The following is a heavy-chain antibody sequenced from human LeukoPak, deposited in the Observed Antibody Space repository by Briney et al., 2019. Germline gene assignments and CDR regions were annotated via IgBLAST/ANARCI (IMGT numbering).Heavy chain of an antibody. Sequence: ASVKVSCKASGYTFTGYYMHWVRQAPGRGLEWMGWINPNSGGTNYAQKFQGRVTMTRDTSISTAYMELSRLRSDDTAVYYCARESYRITMVRGVIGYWGQGTLITVSS. CDR2: INPNSGGT. V-gene: IGHV1-2*02. CDR3: ARESYRITMVRGVIGY. J-gene: IGHJ4*02. D-gene: IGHD3-10*01. CDR1: GYTFTGYY.